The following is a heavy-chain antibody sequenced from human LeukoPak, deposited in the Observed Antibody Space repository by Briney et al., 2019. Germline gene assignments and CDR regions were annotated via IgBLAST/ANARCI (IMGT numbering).Heavy chain of an antibody. D-gene: IGHD6-19*01. CDR1: GLTFSSYA. J-gene: IGHJ5*02. V-gene: IGHV3-23*01. CDR2: ISGSGGST. Sequence: GGSLRLSCAASGLTFSSYAMSWVRQAPGKGLEWVSAISGSGGSTYYADSVKGRFTISRDNSKNTLYLQMNSLRAEDTAVYYCAKSYSSGWFMGDNWFDPWGQGTLVTVSS. CDR3: AKSYSSGWFMGDNWFDP.